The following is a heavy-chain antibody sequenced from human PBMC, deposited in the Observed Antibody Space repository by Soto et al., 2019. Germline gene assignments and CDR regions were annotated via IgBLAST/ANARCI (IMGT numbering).Heavy chain of an antibody. Sequence: QLQLQESGPGLVKPSETLSLTCTVSDDSIGRSNYFWGWIRQPPGKGLEWIGNIFYSGNTHYNPYLKSRVTISLVTANQHCSLRVSSVTAADTAVYYGARHVYSGDSSGSFGYWGPGALVIVSS. D-gene: IGHD6-19*01. CDR3: ARHVYSGDSSGSFGY. J-gene: IGHJ4*02. V-gene: IGHV4-39*01. CDR2: IFYSGNT. CDR1: DDSIGRSNYF.